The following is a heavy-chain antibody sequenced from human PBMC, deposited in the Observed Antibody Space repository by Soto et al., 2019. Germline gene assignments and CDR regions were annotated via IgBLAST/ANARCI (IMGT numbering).Heavy chain of an antibody. CDR2: IWHDGDTQ. V-gene: IGHV3-33*01. J-gene: IGHJ4*02. CDR1: AFSFSTHG. Sequence: GGSLTLSCAASAFSFSTHGMHWVRQAPRKGLEWLATIWHDGDTQYYADSVKGRLTIPPDNSKNTLSLQMTSLRAEDTAVYYSARGHRHMQGAFDYWVQGTLLTVCS. CDR3: ARGHRHMQGAFDY.